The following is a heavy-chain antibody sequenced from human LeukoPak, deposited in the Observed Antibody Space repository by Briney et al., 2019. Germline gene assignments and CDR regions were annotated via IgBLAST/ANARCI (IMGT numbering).Heavy chain of an antibody. Sequence: SGTLSLTCAVSGGSISSSNWWSWVRQPPGKGLEWIGEIYHSGSTNYNPSLKSRVTISVDKSKNQFSLKLSSVTAADTAVYYCARVRRFYDYYMDVWSKGTTVTVSS. V-gene: IGHV4-4*02. CDR1: GGSISSSNW. CDR3: ARVRRFYDYYMDV. CDR2: IYHSGST. J-gene: IGHJ6*03.